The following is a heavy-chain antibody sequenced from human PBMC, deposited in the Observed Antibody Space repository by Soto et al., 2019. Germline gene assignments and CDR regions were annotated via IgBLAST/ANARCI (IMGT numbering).Heavy chain of an antibody. J-gene: IGHJ5*02. CDR2: IYYSGST. D-gene: IGHD3-10*01. CDR3: ARDPGSGSYYGWFDP. V-gene: IGHV4-59*01. Sequence: SETLSLTCTVSGGSISSYYWSWIRQPTGKGLEWIGYIYYSGSTNYNPSLKSRVTISVDTSKNQFSLKLSSVTAADTAVYYCARDPGSGSYYGWFDPWGQGTLVTVSS. CDR1: GGSISSYY.